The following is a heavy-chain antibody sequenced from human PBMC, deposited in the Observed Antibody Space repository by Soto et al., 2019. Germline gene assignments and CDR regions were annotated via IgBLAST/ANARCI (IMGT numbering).Heavy chain of an antibody. CDR2: FDPEDGET. J-gene: IGHJ3*02. Sequence: GASVKVSCKVSGYTLTELSMHWVRQAPGKGLEWMGGFDPEDGETIYAQKFQGRVTMTEDTSTDTAYMELSSLRSEDTAVYYCATVTMIVVANAFDIWGQGTMVTVSS. V-gene: IGHV1-24*01. D-gene: IGHD3-22*01. CDR1: GYTLTELS. CDR3: ATVTMIVVANAFDI.